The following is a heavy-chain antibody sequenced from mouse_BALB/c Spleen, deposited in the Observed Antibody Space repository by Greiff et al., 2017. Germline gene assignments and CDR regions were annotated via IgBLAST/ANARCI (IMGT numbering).Heavy chain of an antibody. J-gene: IGHJ2*01. CDR1: GYSITSGYY. CDR2: ISYDGSN. Sequence: VQLKESGPGLVKSSQSLSLTCSVTGYSITSGYYWNWIRQFPGNKLEWMGYISYDGSNNYNPSLKNRISITRDTSKNQFFLKLNSVTTEDTATYYCARDGFPYYYGSSYGFDYWGQGTTLTVSS. V-gene: IGHV3-6*02. CDR3: ARDGFPYYYGSSYGFDY. D-gene: IGHD1-1*01.